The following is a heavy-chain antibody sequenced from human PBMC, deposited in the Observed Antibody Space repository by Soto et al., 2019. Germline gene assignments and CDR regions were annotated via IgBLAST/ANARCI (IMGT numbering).Heavy chain of an antibody. CDR3: ARGYGGYSGS. CDR1: GVSISSHY. V-gene: IGHV4-59*11. Sequence: SETLSLTCTASGVSISSHYWSWIRQPPGKGLEWIGYIFYTGTTNYNPSLKSRVTISVGTSKTQFSLKLSSVTAADTAVYYCARGYGGYSGSWGQGTQVTVSS. CDR2: IFYTGTT. D-gene: IGHD3-22*01. J-gene: IGHJ5*02.